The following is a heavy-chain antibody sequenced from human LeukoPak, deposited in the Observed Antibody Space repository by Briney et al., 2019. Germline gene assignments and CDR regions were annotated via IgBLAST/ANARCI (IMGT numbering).Heavy chain of an antibody. J-gene: IGHJ5*02. CDR1: GGSLSTYF. V-gene: IGHV4-34*01. D-gene: IGHD6-13*01. Sequence: SETLSLTCAVYGGSLSTYFWTWIRRAPGKGLEWIGEVNHSGRKKLNPSLKSRVTLSLDTPKKQFSLRLTSVTAADTAVYYCASRARRSIAAAGMRPQLSWFDPWGQGTLVTVSS. CDR3: ASRARRSIAAAGMRPQLSWFDP. CDR2: VNHSGRK.